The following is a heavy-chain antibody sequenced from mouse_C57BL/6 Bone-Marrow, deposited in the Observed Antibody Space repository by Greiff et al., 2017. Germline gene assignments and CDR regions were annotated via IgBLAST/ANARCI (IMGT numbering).Heavy chain of an antibody. Sequence: QVQLQQSGAELARPGASVKLSCKASGYTFTSYGISWVKQRTGQGLEWIGEVYPRSGNTYYNEKFKGKATLTADKSSSTAYMELRSLTSEDSAVYFCAREPRGAWFAYWGQGTLVTVSA. V-gene: IGHV1-81*01. CDR3: AREPRGAWFAY. J-gene: IGHJ3*01. CDR2: VYPRSGNT. CDR1: GYTFTSYG.